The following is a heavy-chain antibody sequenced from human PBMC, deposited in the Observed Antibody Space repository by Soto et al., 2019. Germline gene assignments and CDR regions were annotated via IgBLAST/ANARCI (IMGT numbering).Heavy chain of an antibody. V-gene: IGHV3-23*01. J-gene: IGHJ5*02. Sequence: PGGSLRLSCAASGFTFSSYAMSWVRQAPGKGLEWVSSISGGGGSTYYGDSVKGRFTISRDNSKNTLYLQINSLRADDTAVYYCAKQAVVVAATPWLAPWGQGTLVTVSS. CDR1: GFTFSSYA. CDR3: AKQAVVVAATPWLAP. D-gene: IGHD2-15*01. CDR2: ISGGGGST.